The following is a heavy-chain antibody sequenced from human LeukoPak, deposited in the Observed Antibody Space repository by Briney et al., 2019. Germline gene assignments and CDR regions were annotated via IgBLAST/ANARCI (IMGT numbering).Heavy chain of an antibody. Sequence: GASVKVSCKASGYTFTGYYMHWVRQAPGQGLEWMGWINPNSGGTNYAQKFQGRFTMTRDTSISTAYMELSRLRSDDTAVYYCARDRTGYSYVFDPWGQGTLVTVSS. V-gene: IGHV1-2*02. J-gene: IGHJ5*02. CDR2: INPNSGGT. CDR3: ARDRTGYSYVFDP. D-gene: IGHD5-18*01. CDR1: GYTFTGYY.